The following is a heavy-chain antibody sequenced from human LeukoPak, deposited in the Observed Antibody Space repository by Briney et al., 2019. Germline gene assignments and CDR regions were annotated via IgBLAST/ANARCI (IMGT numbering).Heavy chain of an antibody. J-gene: IGHJ4*02. CDR1: GFTFSSYS. CDR3: ASPLGKNYDILTGYPDY. Sequence: GGSLRLSCAASGFTFSSYSMNWVRQAPGKGLEWVSSISSSSSYIYYADSVKGRFTTSRDNAKNSLYLQMNSLRAEDTAVYYCASPLGKNYDILTGYPDYWGQGTLVTVSS. D-gene: IGHD3-9*01. V-gene: IGHV3-21*01. CDR2: ISSSSSYI.